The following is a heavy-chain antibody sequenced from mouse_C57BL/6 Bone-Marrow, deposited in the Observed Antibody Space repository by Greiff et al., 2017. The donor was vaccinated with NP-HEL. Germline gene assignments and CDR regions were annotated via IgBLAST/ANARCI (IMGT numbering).Heavy chain of an antibody. V-gene: IGHV2-6*01. Sequence: VKLMESGPGLVAPSQSLSITCTVSGFSLTSYGVDWVRQSPGKGLEWLGVIWGVGSTNYNSALKSRLSISKDNSKSQFFLKMNSLQTDDTAMYYCATHYGSRFAYWGQGTLVTVSA. CDR2: IWGVGST. D-gene: IGHD1-1*01. CDR1: GFSLTSYG. J-gene: IGHJ3*01. CDR3: ATHYGSRFAY.